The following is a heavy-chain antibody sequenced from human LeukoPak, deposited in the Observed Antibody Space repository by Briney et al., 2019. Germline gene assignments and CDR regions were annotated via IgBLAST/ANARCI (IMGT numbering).Heavy chain of an antibody. CDR1: GFTFSTYI. D-gene: IGHD6-6*01. V-gene: IGHV3-23*01. CDR2: ISGGGGST. J-gene: IGHJ4*02. CDR3: AKDNPMYSSSSDF. Sequence: GGSLRLSCAASGFTFSTYIMTWVRQAPGKGLEWVSAISGGGGSTYYADSVKGRFTISRDNSKNTLYLQMNSLRAEDTAIYYCAKDNPMYSSSSDFWGQGTLVTASS.